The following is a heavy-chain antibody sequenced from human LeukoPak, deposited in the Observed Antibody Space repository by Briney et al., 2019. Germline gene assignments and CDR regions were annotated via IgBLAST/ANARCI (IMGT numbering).Heavy chain of an antibody. D-gene: IGHD2-2*01. CDR3: ARLREPAAMPDYYYYYMDV. CDR1: GGSFSGYY. CDR2: INHSGST. V-gene: IGHV4-34*01. J-gene: IGHJ6*03. Sequence: EASETLSLTCAVYGGSFSGYYWSWIRQPPGKGLEWIGEINHSGSTNYDPSLKSRVTISVDTSKKQVSLKLNSVTAAETAVYYCARLREPAAMPDYYYYYMDVWGKGTTVTVSS.